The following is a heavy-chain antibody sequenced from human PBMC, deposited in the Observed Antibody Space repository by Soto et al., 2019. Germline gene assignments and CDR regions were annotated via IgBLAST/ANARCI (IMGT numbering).Heavy chain of an antibody. CDR3: AKVNYDFWSGYYNTEGAFDI. J-gene: IGHJ3*02. CDR2: ISGSGGST. CDR1: GFTFSSYA. D-gene: IGHD3-3*01. V-gene: IGHV3-23*01. Sequence: GGSLRLSCAASGFTFSSYAMSWVRQAPGKGLEWVSAISGSGGSTYYADSVKGRFTISRDNSKNTLYLQMNSLRAEDTAVYYCAKVNYDFWSGYYNTEGAFDIWGQGTMVTLSS.